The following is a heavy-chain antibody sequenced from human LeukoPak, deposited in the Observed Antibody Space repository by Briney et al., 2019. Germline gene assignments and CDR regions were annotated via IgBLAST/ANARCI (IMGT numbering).Heavy chain of an antibody. D-gene: IGHD3-3*01. CDR2: IYTSGST. V-gene: IGHV4-4*07. CDR3: ARRTRYYDFWSGYRNWFDP. Sequence: SETLSLTCTVSGGSISSYYWSWIRQPAGKGLEWIGRIYTSGSTNYNPTLKSRVTMSVDTSKNQFSLKLSSVTAADTAVYYCARRTRYYDFWSGYRNWFDPWGQGTLVTVSS. J-gene: IGHJ5*02. CDR1: GGSISSYY.